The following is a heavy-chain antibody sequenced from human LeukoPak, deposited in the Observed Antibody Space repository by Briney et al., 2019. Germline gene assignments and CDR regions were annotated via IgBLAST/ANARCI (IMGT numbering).Heavy chain of an antibody. CDR1: GYTFTGYY. CDR3: ARGSGELRYFDWLSSIDY. J-gene: IGHJ4*02. V-gene: IGHV1-2*02. D-gene: IGHD3-9*01. Sequence: ASVKVSCKASGYTFTGYYMHWVRQAPGQGLEWMGWINPNSGVTNYAQKFQGRVTMTRDTSISTAYMELSRLRSDDTAVYYCARGSGELRYFDWLSSIDYWGQGTLVTVSS. CDR2: INPNSGVT.